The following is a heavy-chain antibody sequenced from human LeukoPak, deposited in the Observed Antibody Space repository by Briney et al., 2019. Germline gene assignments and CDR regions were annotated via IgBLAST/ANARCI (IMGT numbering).Heavy chain of an antibody. D-gene: IGHD6-19*01. J-gene: IGHJ3*02. V-gene: IGHV4-34*01. CDR3: ARQWLVLNDAFDI. CDR2: INHSGST. CDR1: GGSFSGYY. Sequence: PSETLSLTCAVYGGSFSGYYWSWIRQPPGKGLEWIGEINHSGSTNYNPSLKSRVTISVDTSKNQFSLQLNSVTPEDTAVYYCARQWLVLNDAFDIWGQGTMVTVSS.